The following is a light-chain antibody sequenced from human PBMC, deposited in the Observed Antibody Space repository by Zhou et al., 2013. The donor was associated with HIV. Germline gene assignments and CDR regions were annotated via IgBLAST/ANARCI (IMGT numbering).Light chain of an antibody. CDR3: QQSYNVPPT. CDR1: QDISSW. CDR2: AAS. Sequence: IRMTQSPSSVSASVGDRVTITCRASQDISSWLAWYQQKPGQAPKFLIYAASRLQTWVPSRFSGSGSGTDFTLTISSLQPEDFATYYCQQSYNVPPTFGQGPSWRS. V-gene: IGKV1-12*01. J-gene: IGKJ2*01.